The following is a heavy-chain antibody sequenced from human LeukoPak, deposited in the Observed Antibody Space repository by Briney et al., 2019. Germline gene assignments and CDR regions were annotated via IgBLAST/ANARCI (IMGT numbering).Heavy chain of an antibody. CDR1: GGSISSSSYY. CDR3: ARRGRIDFWSGYPAGVNAFDI. J-gene: IGHJ3*02. D-gene: IGHD3-3*01. Sequence: SETLSLTCTVSGGSISSSSYYWGWIRQPPGKGLEWIGSIYYSGSTYYNPSLKSRVTISVDTSKNQFSLKLSSVTAADTAVYYCARRGRIDFWSGYPAGVNAFDIWGQGTMVTVSS. CDR2: IYYSGST. V-gene: IGHV4-39*01.